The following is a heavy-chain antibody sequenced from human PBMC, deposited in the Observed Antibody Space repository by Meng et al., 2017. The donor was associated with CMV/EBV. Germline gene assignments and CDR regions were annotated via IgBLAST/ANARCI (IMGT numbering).Heavy chain of an antibody. CDR2: ISSSGSTI. V-gene: IGHV3-11*01. D-gene: IGHD1-26*01. CDR3: ARPVVGATHDAFDI. Sequence: SLRLSCAASGFTFSAYYMSWIRPAAGKGLEWVSSISSSGSTIYYTDSGKGRLTISRNNAKNSLYLQMNSLRAEDPAVDYCARPVVGATHDAFDIWGQGTMVTVSS. CDR1: GFTFSAYY. J-gene: IGHJ3*02.